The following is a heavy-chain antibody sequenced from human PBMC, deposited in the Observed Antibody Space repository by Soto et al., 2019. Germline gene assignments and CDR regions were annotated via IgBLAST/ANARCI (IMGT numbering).Heavy chain of an antibody. CDR2: ISDSGDTT. J-gene: IGHJ4*02. D-gene: IGHD1-1*01. CDR3: AKDKPGTKSCDD. CDR1: AFTISRYA. Sequence: EVQLLESGGGLVQPGGSLRLSCEASAFTISRYAMSWVRQAPGKGLEWVSAISDSGDTTHYADSVKGRFTISRDTSKSTLYLQMNTLRAEDTAVYYCAKDKPGTKSCDDWGQGTLVMVS. V-gene: IGHV3-23*01.